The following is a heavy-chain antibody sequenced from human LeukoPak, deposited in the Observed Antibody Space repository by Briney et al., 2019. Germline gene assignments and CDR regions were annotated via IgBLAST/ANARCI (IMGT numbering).Heavy chain of an antibody. CDR3: AKASGSYWDYFDY. CDR1: GFTFSDYY. CDR2: ISGSGGST. D-gene: IGHD1-26*01. J-gene: IGHJ4*02. Sequence: GGSLRLSCAASGFTFSDYYMSWIRQAPGKGLEWVSAISGSGGSTYYADSVKGRFTISRDNSKNTLYLQMNSLRAEDTAVYYCAKASGSYWDYFDYWGQGTLVTVSS. V-gene: IGHV3-23*01.